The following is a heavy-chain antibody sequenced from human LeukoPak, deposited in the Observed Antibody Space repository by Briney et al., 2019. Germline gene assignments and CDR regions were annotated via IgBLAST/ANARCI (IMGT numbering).Heavy chain of an antibody. CDR1: GYTFTGYY. D-gene: IGHD4-17*01. CDR2: INPNSGGT. Sequence: GASVKLSCKASGYTFTGYYMHWVRQAPGQGLEWMGWINPNSGGTNYAQKFQGRVTMTRDTSISTAYMELSRLRSDDTAVYYCAQDYVTVTKFFPDAFDIWGQGTMVTVSS. J-gene: IGHJ3*02. V-gene: IGHV1-2*02. CDR3: AQDYVTVTKFFPDAFDI.